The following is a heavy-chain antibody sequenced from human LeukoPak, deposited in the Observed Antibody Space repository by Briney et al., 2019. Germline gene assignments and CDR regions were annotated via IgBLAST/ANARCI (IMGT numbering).Heavy chain of an antibody. D-gene: IGHD6-19*01. CDR3: ARPPQGSSGSLGFDY. V-gene: IGHV5-51*01. Sequence: GESLKISCKGSGYTFTNYWIGWVRQMPGKGLEWMGIIYPADSDTRYSPSFQGQVTISADKSISTAYLQWSSLKASDTAMYYCARPPQGSSGSLGFDYWGQGTLVTLSS. CDR1: GYTFTNYW. CDR2: IYPADSDT. J-gene: IGHJ4*02.